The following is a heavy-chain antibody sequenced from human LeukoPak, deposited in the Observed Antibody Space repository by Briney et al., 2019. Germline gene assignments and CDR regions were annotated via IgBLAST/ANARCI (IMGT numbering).Heavy chain of an antibody. Sequence: GGSLRLSCAASGFTLSTYAMSWVRQTPGKGLEWVAATSSSDAGTYHADSVRGRFTISRDNSKNTLYLQMNSLRAEDTAVYYCVKDSVVVAGLVNYFDYWGQGTLVTVSS. V-gene: IGHV3-23*01. CDR3: VKDSVVVAGLVNYFDY. CDR2: TSSSDAGT. CDR1: GFTLSTYA. D-gene: IGHD6-19*01. J-gene: IGHJ4*02.